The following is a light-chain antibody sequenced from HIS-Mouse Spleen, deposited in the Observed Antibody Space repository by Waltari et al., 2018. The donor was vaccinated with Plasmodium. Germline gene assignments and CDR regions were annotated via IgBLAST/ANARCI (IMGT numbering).Light chain of an antibody. CDR1: QSVSSN. V-gene: IGKV3-15*01. CDR3: QQYNNWSFT. CDR2: GAS. Sequence: EILLTQSPATLSVSPEERATLSCRASQSVSSNLAWYQQKPGPAPRLLIYGASTRATGIPARFSGSGSGTEFTLTISSLQSEDFAVYYRQQYNNWSFTFGHGTKVDIK. J-gene: IGKJ3*01.